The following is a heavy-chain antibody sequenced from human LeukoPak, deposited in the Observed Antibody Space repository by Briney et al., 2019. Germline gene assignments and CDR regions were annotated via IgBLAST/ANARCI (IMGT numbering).Heavy chain of an antibody. CDR3: ARYRLGYCSSTSCYAGYYFDS. CDR2: IYYSGSA. J-gene: IGHJ4*02. D-gene: IGHD2-2*01. Sequence: SETLSLTCTLSVGPIRSYYWSWIRQPPERGLEWMGYIYYSGSANYNPSLKSRVTIPVETSKDQYSLKLTSVTAADTAVYYCARYRLGYCSSTSCYAGYYFDSWGQGTLVTVSS. V-gene: IGHV4-59*01. CDR1: VGPIRSYY.